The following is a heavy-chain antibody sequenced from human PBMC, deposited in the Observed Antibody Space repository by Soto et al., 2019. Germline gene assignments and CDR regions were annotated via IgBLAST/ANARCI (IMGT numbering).Heavy chain of an antibody. V-gene: IGHV5-51*01. CDR3: ATVLAVAGWRDAFDI. D-gene: IGHD6-19*01. CDR2: IYPGDSDT. Sequence: PGESLKISCKGSGYSFISYWIGWVRQMPGKGLEWMGIIYPGDSDTRYSPSFQGQVTISADKSISTAYLQWSSLKASDTAMYYCATVLAVAGWRDAFDIWGQGTMVTVSS. CDR1: GYSFISYW. J-gene: IGHJ3*02.